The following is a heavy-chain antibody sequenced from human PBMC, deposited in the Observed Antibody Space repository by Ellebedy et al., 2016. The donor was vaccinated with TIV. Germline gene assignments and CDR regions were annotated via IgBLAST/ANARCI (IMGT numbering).Heavy chain of an antibody. CDR3: ARVPNIVGVTLFDY. J-gene: IGHJ4*02. Sequence: AASVKVSCKTSGYTFTRYAIHWVRQAPGQRLEWMGWINAGNGNTKYSQKFQGRVTITRDTSASTAYMELSSLRSEDTAVYYCARVPNIVGVTLFDYWGQGTLVTVSS. CDR2: INAGNGNT. CDR1: GYTFTRYA. D-gene: IGHD1-26*01. V-gene: IGHV1-3*01.